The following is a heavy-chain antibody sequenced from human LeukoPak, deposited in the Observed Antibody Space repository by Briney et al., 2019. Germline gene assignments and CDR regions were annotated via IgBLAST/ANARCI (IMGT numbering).Heavy chain of an antibody. CDR3: ARDAGDGSLDI. CDR1: GFTFSSYA. D-gene: IGHD1-26*01. Sequence: GRSLRLSCAASGFTFSSYAMHWVRQAPGKGLEWVAVISYDGSNKYYADSVKGRFTISRDNSKNTLYLQMNSLRAEDTAVYYCARDAGDGSLDIWGQGTMVTVSS. J-gene: IGHJ3*02. V-gene: IGHV3-30-3*01. CDR2: ISYDGSNK.